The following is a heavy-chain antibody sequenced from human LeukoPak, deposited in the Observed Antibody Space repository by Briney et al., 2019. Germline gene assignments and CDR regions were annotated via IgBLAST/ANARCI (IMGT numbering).Heavy chain of an antibody. V-gene: IGHV3-30*18. J-gene: IGHJ5*02. D-gene: IGHD3-10*01. CDR3: AKEGTPQVSTWYDL. CDR2: ISYEGGTQ. CDR1: GVTLSPYG. Sequence: PGGSLRLSCAASGVTLSPYGMHWVRQAPGKGLEWVAVISYEGGTQHYADSVKGRFIISRDNPRNTLYLQMNIVRTEDTAVYYCAKEGTPQVSTWYDLWGQGTQVIVSS.